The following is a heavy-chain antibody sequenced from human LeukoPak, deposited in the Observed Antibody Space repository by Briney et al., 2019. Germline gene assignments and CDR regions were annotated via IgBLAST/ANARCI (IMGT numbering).Heavy chain of an antibody. CDR2: IYYSGST. CDR1: XGSIXXXX. J-gene: IGHJ4*02. V-gene: IGHV4-59*08. CDR3: ARHVEQRXXPFDY. D-gene: IGHD6-19*01. Sequence: SLTCXVSXGSIXXXXXXWXXXXXGXXXXWXXYIYYSGSTNYNPSLKSRVTISVDTSKNQFSLKLSSVTAADTAVYYCARHVEQRXXPFDYWGQGILVTXXS.